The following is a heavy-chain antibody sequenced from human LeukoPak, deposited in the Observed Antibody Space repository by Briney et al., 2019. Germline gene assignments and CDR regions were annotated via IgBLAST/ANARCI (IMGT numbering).Heavy chain of an antibody. D-gene: IGHD3-22*01. CDR2: IIPIFGTA. CDR3: ARDRARYDSSGYRPPGFDP. V-gene: IGHV1-69*13. CDR1: GGTFSSYA. J-gene: IGHJ5*02. Sequence: ASVKVSCKASGGTFSSYAISWVRQAPGQGLEWMGGIIPIFGTANYAQKFQGRVTITADESTSTAYMELSRLRSDDTAVYYCARDRARYDSSGYRPPGFDPWGQGTLVTVSS.